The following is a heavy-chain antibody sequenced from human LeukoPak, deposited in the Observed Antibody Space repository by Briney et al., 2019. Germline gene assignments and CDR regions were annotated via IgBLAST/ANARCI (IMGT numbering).Heavy chain of an antibody. D-gene: IGHD3-22*01. V-gene: IGHV3-33*08. CDR1: GFTFSSYG. CDR3: ASLYYDSSGYAYHYGMDV. J-gene: IGHJ6*02. Sequence: PGGSLRLSCAASGFTFSSYGMHWVRQAPGKGLEWVAVIWYDGSNKYYADSVKGRFTISRDNSKNTLYLQMNSLRAEDTAVYYCASLYYDSSGYAYHYGMDVWGQGTTVTVSS. CDR2: IWYDGSNK.